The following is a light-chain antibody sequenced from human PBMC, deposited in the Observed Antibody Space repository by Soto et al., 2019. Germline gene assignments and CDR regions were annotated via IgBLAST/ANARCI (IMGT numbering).Light chain of an antibody. CDR3: SLYTSENTYV. J-gene: IGLJ1*01. CDR2: EVT. V-gene: IGLV2-18*01. Sequence: QSALTQPPSVSGSPGQSVTIFCTGTSSDVGSYNRVSWYQQPPGTAPKLMIYEVTNRPSGVPDRFSGSKSGNTASLTISGLQAEDEADYYCSLYTSENTYVFGTGTKLTVL. CDR1: SSDVGSYNR.